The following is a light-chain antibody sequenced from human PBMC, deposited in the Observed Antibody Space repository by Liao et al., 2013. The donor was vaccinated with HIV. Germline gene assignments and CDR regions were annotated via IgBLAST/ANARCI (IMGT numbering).Light chain of an antibody. J-gene: IGLJ1*01. Sequence: SYVLTQPPSVSVSPGQTAIIPCSGDKLGNKYACWFQQRPGQSPVLVIYQDVKRPSGIPERFSGSNSGNTATLTISGTQAMDEADYYCQAWDSSTAYYVFGTGTKVTVL. CDR3: QAWDSSTAYYV. CDR2: QDV. V-gene: IGLV3-1*01. CDR1: KLGNKY.